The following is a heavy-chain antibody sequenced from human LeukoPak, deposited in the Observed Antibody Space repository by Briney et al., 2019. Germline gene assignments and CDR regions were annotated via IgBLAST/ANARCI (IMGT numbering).Heavy chain of an antibody. Sequence: KSGESLKISCKGSGYTFSNYWIGWVPQMPGKGPEWMGIIYPGDSETRYSPSFQGQVTISADKSITTAYLQWSSLKASDTAMYYCARFLYGHFSPYFDYWGQGTLVTVSS. V-gene: IGHV5-51*01. CDR1: GYTFSNYW. D-gene: IGHD3-10*01. CDR3: ARFLYGHFSPYFDY. CDR2: IYPGDSET. J-gene: IGHJ4*02.